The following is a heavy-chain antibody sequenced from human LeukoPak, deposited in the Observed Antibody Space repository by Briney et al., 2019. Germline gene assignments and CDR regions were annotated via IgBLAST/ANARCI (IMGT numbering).Heavy chain of an antibody. CDR3: ATIDAGLDSYGTSFDY. V-gene: IGHV1-24*01. Sequence: ASVKVSCKVSGYTLTELSMHWVRQAPGKGLEWMGGFDPEDGETIYAQKFQGRVTMTEDTSTDTAYMELSSLRSEDTAVYYCATIDAGLDSYGTSFDYWGQGTLVTVSS. D-gene: IGHD5-18*01. CDR1: GYTLTELS. CDR2: FDPEDGET. J-gene: IGHJ4*02.